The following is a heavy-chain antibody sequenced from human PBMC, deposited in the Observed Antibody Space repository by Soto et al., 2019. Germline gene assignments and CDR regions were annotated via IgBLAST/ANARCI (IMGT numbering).Heavy chain of an antibody. Sequence: SQAQPLTKAFSCGTIRDRGYQFSLDPQNPVKGLEWIGYIYYSGSTYYNPSLKSRVTISVDTSKNQFSLKLSSVTAADTAVYYCASYRYYYDSSGPSFDHWGEGTLVTVSS. CDR3: ASYRYYYDSSGPSFDH. D-gene: IGHD3-22*01. J-gene: IGHJ4*02. V-gene: IGHV4-31*11. CDR1: CGTIRDRGYQ. CDR2: IYYSGST.